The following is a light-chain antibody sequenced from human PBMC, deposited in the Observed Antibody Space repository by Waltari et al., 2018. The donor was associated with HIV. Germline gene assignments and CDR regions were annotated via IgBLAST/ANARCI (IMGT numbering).Light chain of an antibody. CDR1: SGHSSYI. V-gene: IGLV4-60*03. CDR3: ETWDSDIRV. Sequence: QPVLTQSSSASASLESSVKLTCTLSSGHSSYIIPWHQQQPGKAPRYLMKVEGSGSFNKGSGVPDRFSGSSSGADRYLTISNLQSEDEADYYYETWDSDIRVFGGGTKLTVL. CDR2: VEGSGSF. J-gene: IGLJ2*01.